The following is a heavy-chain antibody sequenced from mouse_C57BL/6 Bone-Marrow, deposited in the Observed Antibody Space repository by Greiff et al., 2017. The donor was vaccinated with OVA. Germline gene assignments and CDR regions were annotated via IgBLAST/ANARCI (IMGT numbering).Heavy chain of an antibody. CDR1: YFAFMASA. CDR2: FTMYSDAT. J-gene: IGHJ4*01. D-gene: IGHD4-1*01. V-gene: IGHV1-49*01. CDR3: ARSSGGDWGLYAMDY. Sequence: LVESGAELVRPGSSVKLSCKDSYFAFMASAMHWVKQRPGHGLEWIGSFTMYSDATEYSENFKGKATLTANTSSSTAYMELSSLTSEDSAVYYCARSSGGDWGLYAMDYWGQGTSVTVSS.